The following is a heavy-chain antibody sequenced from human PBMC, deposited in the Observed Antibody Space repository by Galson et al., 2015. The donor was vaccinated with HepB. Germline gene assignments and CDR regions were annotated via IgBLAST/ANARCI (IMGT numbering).Heavy chain of an antibody. V-gene: IGHV3-48*02. CDR2: ISSSSGTI. D-gene: IGHD2-2*01. CDR1: GFTFSSYS. CDR3: ARDRCSAASCIRRGDSDY. Sequence: SLRLSCAASGFTFSSYSMNWVRQAPGKGLEWVSYISSSSGTIYYADSVKGRFTVSRDNAKNSLFLQMNSLRDEDTAVYSCARDRCSAASCIRRGDSDYLGQGTLVTVSS. J-gene: IGHJ4*02.